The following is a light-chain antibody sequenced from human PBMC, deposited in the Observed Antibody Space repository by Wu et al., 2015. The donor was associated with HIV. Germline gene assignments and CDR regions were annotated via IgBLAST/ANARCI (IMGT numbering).Light chain of an antibody. Sequence: EIVLTQSPGTLSSSPGERATLSCRVSESVSKNTLGWYQQRPGQAPRLLIHGTTNRATGIPDRFSGSGSGTDFNLTISRLEPEDFAVYFCHQYGRAPRTFGRRDRG. J-gene: IGKJ1*01. CDR2: GTT. V-gene: IGKV3-20*01. CDR1: ESVSKNT. CDR3: HQYGRAPRT.